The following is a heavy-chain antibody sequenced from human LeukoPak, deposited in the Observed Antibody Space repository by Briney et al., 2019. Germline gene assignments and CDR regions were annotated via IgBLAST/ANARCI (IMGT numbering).Heavy chain of an antibody. CDR3: AKDLSPLYYYYGMDV. CDR1: GFTFGDYA. J-gene: IGHJ6*02. D-gene: IGHD2/OR15-2a*01. Sequence: PGGSLRLSCTASGFTFGDYAMSWFRQAPGKGLEWVSAISGSGGSTYYADSVKGRFTISRDNSKNTLYLQMNSLRAEDTAVYYCAKDLSPLYYYYGMDVWGQGTTVTVSS. V-gene: IGHV3-23*01. CDR2: ISGSGGST.